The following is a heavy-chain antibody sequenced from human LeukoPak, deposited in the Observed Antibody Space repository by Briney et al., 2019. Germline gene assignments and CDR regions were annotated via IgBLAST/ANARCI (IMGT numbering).Heavy chain of an antibody. J-gene: IGHJ5*02. V-gene: IGHV1-2*02. CDR2: INPNSGGT. CDR3: ARDALWFGELLLNWFDP. Sequence: ASVKVSCKASGYTFTSYDINWVRQATGQGLEWMGWINPNSGGTNYAQKFQGRVTMTRDTSISTAYMELSRLRSDDTAVYYCARDALWFGELLLNWFDPWGQGTLVTVSS. D-gene: IGHD3-10*01. CDR1: GYTFTSYD.